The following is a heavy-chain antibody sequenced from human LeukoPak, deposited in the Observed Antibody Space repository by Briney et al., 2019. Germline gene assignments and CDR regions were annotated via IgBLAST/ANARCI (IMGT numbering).Heavy chain of an antibody. J-gene: IGHJ1*01. D-gene: IGHD6-19*01. CDR2: ISYDGSNK. V-gene: IGHV3-30*18. Sequence: PGGSLKLSCAASGFTFNSYGMHWVRQAPGKGLEWVAVISYDGSNKYYADSVKARFIISRDNSKNTLYLQMDALRAGDTAVYYCAKGSVAGIRNYIDLWGQGTLAAVSS. CDR1: GFTFNSYG. CDR3: AKGSVAGIRNYIDL.